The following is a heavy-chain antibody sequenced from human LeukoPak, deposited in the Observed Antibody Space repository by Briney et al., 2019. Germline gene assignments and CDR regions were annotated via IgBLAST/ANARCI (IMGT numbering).Heavy chain of an antibody. Sequence: KSSETLSLTCTVSGGSISSYYWSWIRQPPGKGLEWIGYVYYSGSTSYNPSLKSRVTISVDTSKNQFSLKLRSVTAADTAVYYCARAPGVTTFTSFDYWGQGTLVTVSS. V-gene: IGHV4-59*13. CDR3: ARAPGVTTFTSFDY. CDR1: GGSISSYY. J-gene: IGHJ4*02. D-gene: IGHD2/OR15-2a*01. CDR2: VYYSGST.